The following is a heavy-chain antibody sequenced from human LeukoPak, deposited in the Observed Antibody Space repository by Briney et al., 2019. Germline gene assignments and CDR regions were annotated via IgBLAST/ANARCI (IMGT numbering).Heavy chain of an antibody. J-gene: IGHJ4*02. D-gene: IGHD3-22*01. CDR2: IYNEVSGGTT. CDR1: GFIFTNAY. V-gene: IGHV3-15*01. Sequence: PGGSLRLSCVASGFIFTNAYMSWVRQVPGKGLEWVGRIYNEVSGGTTEYAASVEGRVGISRDDSTNTVYLQMDSLKTEDTAVYYCVGDRSGYPTFEYWGQGILVFVSS. CDR3: VGDRSGYPTFEY.